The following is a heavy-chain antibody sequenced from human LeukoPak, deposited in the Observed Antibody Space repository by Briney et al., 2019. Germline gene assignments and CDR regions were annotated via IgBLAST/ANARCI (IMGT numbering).Heavy chain of an antibody. CDR3: ASDGGYYSVDY. V-gene: IGHV3-66*01. J-gene: IGHJ4*02. Sequence: GRSLRLSCAASGFTVSSNYMSWVRQAPGKGLEWVSVIYSGGSTYYADSVKGRFTISRDNSKNTLYLQMNSLRAEDTAVYYCASDGGYYSVDYWGQGTLVTVSS. CDR2: IYSGGST. D-gene: IGHD3-22*01. CDR1: GFTVSSNY.